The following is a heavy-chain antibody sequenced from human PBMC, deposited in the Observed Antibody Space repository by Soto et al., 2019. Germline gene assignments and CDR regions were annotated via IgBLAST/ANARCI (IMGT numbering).Heavy chain of an antibody. V-gene: IGHV1-69*12. CDR3: AKKGRTAGDYYYYGMDV. D-gene: IGHD3-10*01. J-gene: IGHJ6*02. CDR1: GGTFSSYA. CDR2: IIPIFGTA. Sequence: QVQLVQSGAEVKKPGSSVKVSSKASGGTFSSYAISWVRQAPGQGLEWMGGIIPIFGTANYAQKFQGRVTITADEFTSTAYMELSSLRSEDTAVYYCAKKGRTAGDYYYYGMDVWGQGTTVTVSS.